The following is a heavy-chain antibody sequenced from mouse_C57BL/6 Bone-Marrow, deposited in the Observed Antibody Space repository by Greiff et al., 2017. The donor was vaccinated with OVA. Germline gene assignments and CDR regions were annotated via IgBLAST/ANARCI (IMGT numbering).Heavy chain of an antibody. V-gene: IGHV5-17*01. CDR1: GFTFSDYG. J-gene: IGHJ3*01. CDR3: ARDAGLRLSAWFAY. CDR2: ISSGSSTI. Sequence: EVMLVESGGGLVKPGGSLKLSCAASGFTFSDYGMHWVRQAPEKGLEWVAYISSGSSTIYYADTVKGRFTISRDNAKNTLFLQMTSLRSEDTAMYYCARDAGLRLSAWFAYWGQGTLVTVSA. D-gene: IGHD2-4*01.